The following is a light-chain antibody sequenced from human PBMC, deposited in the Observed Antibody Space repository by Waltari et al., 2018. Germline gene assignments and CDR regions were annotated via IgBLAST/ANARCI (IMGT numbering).Light chain of an antibody. CDR2: WAS. CDR3: HQYYSVPFT. V-gene: IGKV4-1*01. J-gene: IGKJ4*01. CDR1: QTLLYRANNKSY. Sequence: DTVMTHSPDSLAVSLGETATISCKSSQTLLYRANNKSYLVWYQQKPGQPPKKLLYWASTREPGVPDRFSGSGAGTDFTLTSNSLQAEDVAVDYCHQYYSVPFTFGGGTKVELK.